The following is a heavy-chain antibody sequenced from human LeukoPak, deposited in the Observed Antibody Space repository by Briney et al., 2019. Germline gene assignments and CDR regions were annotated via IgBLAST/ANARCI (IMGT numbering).Heavy chain of an antibody. CDR1: GGSISSSSYY. J-gene: IGHJ4*02. V-gene: IGHV4-39*07. Sequence: PSETLSLTCTVSGGSISSSSYYWGWIRQPPGKGLEWIGSIYYSGSTYYNPSLKSRVTISVDTSKNQFSLKLSSVTAADTAVYYCARDAYYYDSSGYSTVDYWGQGTLVTVSS. CDR2: IYYSGST. D-gene: IGHD3-22*01. CDR3: ARDAYYYDSSGYSTVDY.